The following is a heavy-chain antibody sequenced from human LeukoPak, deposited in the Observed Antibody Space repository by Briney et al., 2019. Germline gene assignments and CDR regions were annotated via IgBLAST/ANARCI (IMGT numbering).Heavy chain of an antibody. CDR2: ISSSSSTI. J-gene: IGHJ3*02. V-gene: IGHV3-48*04. CDR3: ARYPTYGSGSYYTNDAFDI. CDR1: GFTFSSYS. D-gene: IGHD3-10*01. Sequence: GGSLRLSRAASGFTFSSYSMNWVRQAPGKGLEWVSYISSSSSTIYYADSVKGRFTISRDNAKNSLYLQMNSLRAEDTAVYYCARYPTYGSGSYYTNDAFDIWGQGTMVTVSS.